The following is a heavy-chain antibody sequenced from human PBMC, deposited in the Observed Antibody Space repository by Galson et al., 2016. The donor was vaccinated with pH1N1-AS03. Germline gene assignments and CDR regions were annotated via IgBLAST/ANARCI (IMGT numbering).Heavy chain of an antibody. CDR1: GYTFPNFG. D-gene: IGHD2-15*01. CDR3: ARAAPFDP. CDR2: ISPYNGNT. J-gene: IGHJ5*02. V-gene: IGHV1-18*04. Sequence: QSGAEVTKPGESLKVSCKASGYTFPNFGMSWVRQAPGQGLEWMGWISPYNGNTQYAQRLEGRVTMTTDTSTNTAYLELRSLTYDDTAVYYCARAAPFDPWGHGTLVIVSS.